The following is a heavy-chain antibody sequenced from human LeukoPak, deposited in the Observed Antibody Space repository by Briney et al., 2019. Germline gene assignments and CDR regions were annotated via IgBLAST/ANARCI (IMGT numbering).Heavy chain of an antibody. CDR1: GYTFTSYY. CDR2: INPSGGNT. Sequence: GASVKVSCKASGYTFTSYYIHWVRQAPGQGLEWVGTINPSGGNTNYAQRFQGRVTMTRDRSTSTVYMELSSLRSGDTAVYYCARETPMATFDYWGQGTLVTVSS. V-gene: IGHV1-46*01. J-gene: IGHJ4*02. CDR3: ARETPMATFDY. D-gene: IGHD5-18*01.